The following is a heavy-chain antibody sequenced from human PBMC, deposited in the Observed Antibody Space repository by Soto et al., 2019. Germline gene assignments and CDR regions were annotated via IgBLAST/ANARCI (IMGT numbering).Heavy chain of an antibody. CDR3: ARLGSGGYDFWSGYRTAYDY. D-gene: IGHD3-3*01. CDR2: IYYSGST. J-gene: IGHJ4*02. Sequence: SETLSLTCTVSGGSISSSSYYWGWIRQPPGKGLEWIGSIYYSGSTYYNPSLKSRVTISVDTSKNQFSLKLSSVTAADTVVYYFARLGSGGYDFWSGYRTAYDYWGQGTLVTVSS. V-gene: IGHV4-39*01. CDR1: GGSISSSSYY.